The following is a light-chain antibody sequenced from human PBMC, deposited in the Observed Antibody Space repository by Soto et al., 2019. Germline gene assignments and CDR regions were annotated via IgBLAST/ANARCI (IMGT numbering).Light chain of an antibody. Sequence: QSALTQPASVSGSPGQSITISCTGTSSDVGGYNYDSWYQQHPGKAPKLMIYEVSNRPSGVSNRFTGSKSGNTASLTISGLKAEDEADYYRISYTRSSTRVFGGGTKITV. CDR1: SSDVGGYNY. J-gene: IGLJ3*02. V-gene: IGLV2-14*01. CDR2: EVS. CDR3: ISYTRSSTRV.